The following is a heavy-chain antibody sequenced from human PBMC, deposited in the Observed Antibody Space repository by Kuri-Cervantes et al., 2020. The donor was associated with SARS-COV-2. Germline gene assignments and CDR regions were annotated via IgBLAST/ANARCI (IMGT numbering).Heavy chain of an antibody. CDR3: ARHLSHYYYYMDV. J-gene: IGHJ6*03. Sequence: GGSLRLSCAASGFTFDDYGMSWVRQAPGKGLEWVSGINWNGGSTGYADSVKGRFTISRDNAKNTLYLQMNSLRAEDTAVYYCARHLSHYYYYMDVWGKGTTVTVSS. CDR2: INWNGGST. V-gene: IGHV3-20*04. CDR1: GFTFDDYG. D-gene: IGHD3-3*02.